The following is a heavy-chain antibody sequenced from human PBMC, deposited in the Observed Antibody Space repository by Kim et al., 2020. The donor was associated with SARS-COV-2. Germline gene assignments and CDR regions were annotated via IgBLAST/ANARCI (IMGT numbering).Heavy chain of an antibody. J-gene: IGHJ3*02. D-gene: IGHD3-22*01. CDR3: ARGPGDYYDSSGHDAFDI. CDR2: INHSGST. V-gene: IGHV4-34*01. CDR1: GGSFSGYY. Sequence: SETLSLTCAVYGGSFSGYYWSWIRQLPGKGLEWIGEINHSGSTNYNPSLKSRVTISVDTSKNQFSLKLSSVTAADTAVYYCARGPGDYYDSSGHDAFDI.